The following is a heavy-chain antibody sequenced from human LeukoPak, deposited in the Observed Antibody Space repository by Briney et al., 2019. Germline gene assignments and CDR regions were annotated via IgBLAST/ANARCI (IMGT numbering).Heavy chain of an antibody. D-gene: IGHD3-10*01. CDR1: GFTFSSYS. Sequence: GGSLRLSCAASGFTFSSYSMNWVRQAPGKGLEWVSSISSSSSYIYYADSVKGRFTISRDNAKNSLYLQMNSLRAEDTAVYYCARGMFYYGSGSYRLPPYYFDYWGQGTLVTVSS. CDR3: ARGMFYYGSGSYRLPPYYFDY. J-gene: IGHJ4*02. V-gene: IGHV3-21*01. CDR2: ISSSSSYI.